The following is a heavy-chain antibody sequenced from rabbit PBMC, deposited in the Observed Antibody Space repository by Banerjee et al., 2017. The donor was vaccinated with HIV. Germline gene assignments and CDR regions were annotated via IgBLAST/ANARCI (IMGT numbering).Heavy chain of an antibody. CDR2: IYAGSSGST. V-gene: IGHV1S40*01. D-gene: IGHD1-1*01. CDR1: GFSFSSYYY. Sequence: QSLEESGGDLVKPGASLTLTCTASGFSFSSYYYMCWVRQAPGKGLEWIACIYAGSSGSTYYASWAKGRFTISKTSSTTVTLQMTSLTAADTATYFCARDPWIYASSSGYSDLWGQGTLVTVS. J-gene: IGHJ3*01. CDR3: ARDPWIYASSSGYSDL.